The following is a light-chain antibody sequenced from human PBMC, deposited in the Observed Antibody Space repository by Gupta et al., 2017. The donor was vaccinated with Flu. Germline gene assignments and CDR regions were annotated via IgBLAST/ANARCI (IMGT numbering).Light chain of an antibody. V-gene: IGKV3-11*01. J-gene: IGKJ4*01. CDR3: QQRSNWLT. CDR1: QSVSSY. Sequence: EIVLTQSPATLSLSPGERATLSCRASQSVSSYLAWYQQKPGQAPMLLIYDASNRATGIPARFSGSGSGTDFTLTISSLEPEDFAVYYCQQRSNWLTFGGGPKVEIK. CDR2: DAS.